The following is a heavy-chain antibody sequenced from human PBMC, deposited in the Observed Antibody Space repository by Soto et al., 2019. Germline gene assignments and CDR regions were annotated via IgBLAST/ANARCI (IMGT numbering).Heavy chain of an antibody. CDR1: GGSFSGYY. Sequence: SETLSLTCAVYGGSFSGYYWSWIRQPLGKGLEWIGEINHSGSTNYNPSLKSRVTISVDTSKNQFSLKLSSVTAADTAVYYCARGHTTIRSALDYWGQGTLVSVSS. J-gene: IGHJ4*02. CDR2: INHSGST. CDR3: ARGHTTIRSALDY. V-gene: IGHV4-34*01. D-gene: IGHD1-26*01.